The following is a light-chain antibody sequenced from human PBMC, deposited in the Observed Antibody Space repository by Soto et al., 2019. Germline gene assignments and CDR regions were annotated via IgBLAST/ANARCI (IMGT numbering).Light chain of an antibody. CDR2: RAS. CDR3: QQFNNWPQT. CDR1: QSVSTN. J-gene: IGKJ1*01. V-gene: IGKV3-15*01. Sequence: EIVMTQSPATLSVSPGDRATLSCRASQSVSTNFAWYQQKPGQAPRLIILRASTRATGIPARFGGSGSGTEFTLTISGLQSEDFAVYYCQQFNNWPQTFGQGTKVDIK.